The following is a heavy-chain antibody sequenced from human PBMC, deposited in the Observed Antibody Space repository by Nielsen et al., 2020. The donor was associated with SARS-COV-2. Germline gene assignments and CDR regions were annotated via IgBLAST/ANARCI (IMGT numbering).Heavy chain of an antibody. V-gene: IGHV3-21*01. J-gene: IGHJ4*02. CDR2: ISSSSSYI. CDR1: GFTFSSYS. CDR3: ARESAYNWNYGDY. Sequence: GESLKISCAASGFTFSSYSMNWVCQAPGKGLEWVSSISSSSSYIYYADSVKGRFTISRDNAKNSLYLQMNSLRAEDTAVYYCARESAYNWNYGDYWGQGTLVTVSS. D-gene: IGHD1-7*01.